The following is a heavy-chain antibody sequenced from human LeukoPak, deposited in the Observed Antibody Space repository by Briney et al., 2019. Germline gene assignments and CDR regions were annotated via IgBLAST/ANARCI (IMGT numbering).Heavy chain of an antibody. CDR1: GFTFSSYE. CDR3: ARDGLATVRGG. CDR2: ISSSGSTI. D-gene: IGHD4-17*01. J-gene: IGHJ4*02. V-gene: IGHV3-48*03. Sequence: GXSLRLSSAASGFTFSSYEMNWVRQAPGKGLEWVSYISSSGSTIYYADSVKGRFTISRDNAKNSLYLQMNSLRAEDTAVYYCARDGLATVRGGWGQGTLVTVSS.